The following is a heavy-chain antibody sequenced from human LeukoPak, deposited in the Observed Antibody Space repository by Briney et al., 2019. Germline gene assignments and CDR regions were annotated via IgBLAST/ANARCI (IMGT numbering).Heavy chain of an antibody. CDR2: IDWDEDK. CDR1: GFSLSTSGMR. CDR3: ARMAPQGYFDY. V-gene: IGHV2-70*04. Sequence: SGPALVKPTQTLTLTCIFSGFSLSTSGMRASWIRQPPGKALEWLARIDWDEDKFYSTSLKTRLTISKDTSKNQVVLTMTNMDPVDTATYYCARMAPQGYFDYWGQGTLVTVSS. J-gene: IGHJ4*02.